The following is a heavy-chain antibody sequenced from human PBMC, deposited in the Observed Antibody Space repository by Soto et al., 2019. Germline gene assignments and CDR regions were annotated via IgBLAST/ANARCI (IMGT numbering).Heavy chain of an antibody. Sequence: HPGGSLRLSCSASGFTFSSYAMHWVRQAPGKGLEYVSAISSNGGSTYYADSVKGRFTISRDNSKNTLYLQMSSLRAEDTAVYYCSSSAWENYYGMDVWGQGTTVTVSS. D-gene: IGHD6-19*01. CDR2: ISSNGGST. CDR3: SSSAWENYYGMDV. V-gene: IGHV3-64D*06. J-gene: IGHJ6*02. CDR1: GFTFSSYA.